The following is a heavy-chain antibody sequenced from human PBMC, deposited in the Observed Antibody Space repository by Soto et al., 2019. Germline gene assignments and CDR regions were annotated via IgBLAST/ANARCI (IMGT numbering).Heavy chain of an antibody. V-gene: IGHV3-13*01. CDR2: IGTAGDT. CDR1: GFTFSSYD. D-gene: IGHD3-22*01. J-gene: IGHJ3*02. Sequence: GGSLRLSCAASGFTFSSYDMHWVRQATGKGLEWVSAIGTAGDTYYPGSVKGRFTISRENAKNSLYLQMNSLRAEDTAVYYCARVSNYYDSSGYTAFDIWGQGTMVTVSS. CDR3: ARVSNYYDSSGYTAFDI.